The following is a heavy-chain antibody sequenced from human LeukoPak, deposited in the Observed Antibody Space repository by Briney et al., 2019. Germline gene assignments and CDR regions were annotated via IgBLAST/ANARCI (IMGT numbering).Heavy chain of an antibody. V-gene: IGHV4-38-2*01. D-gene: IGHD2-21*02. CDR1: GYSIRSGDY. J-gene: IGHJ4*02. CDR2: IYHSGST. Sequence: KPSETLSLTCAVSGYSIRSGDYWGWIRQSPGKGLEWIGSIYHSGSTHYNPSLKSRVIISVDTSKNQFSLMLSSVTAADTAVYYCARNRSLTTTPGFDHWGQGTLVTVSS. CDR3: ARNRSLTTTPGFDH.